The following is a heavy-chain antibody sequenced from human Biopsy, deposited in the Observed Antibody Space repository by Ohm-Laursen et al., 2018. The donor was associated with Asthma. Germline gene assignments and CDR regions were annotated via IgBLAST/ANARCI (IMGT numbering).Heavy chain of an antibody. Sequence: SLRLSCAASGFTFDNYTMHWVRQAPGKGLEWVTIISYDGRNTYYADSVEGRFTISRDNSKNTLFLQLSSLRPEDTAVYYCARGGLHYYEYYGMDVWSQGTTVTVSS. D-gene: IGHD2-21*02. CDR1: GFTFDNYT. J-gene: IGHJ6*02. CDR3: ARGGLHYYEYYGMDV. V-gene: IGHV3-30*04. CDR2: ISYDGRNT.